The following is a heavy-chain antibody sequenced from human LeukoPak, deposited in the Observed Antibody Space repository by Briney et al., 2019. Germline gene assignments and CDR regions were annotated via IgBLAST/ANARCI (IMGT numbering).Heavy chain of an antibody. D-gene: IGHD6-13*01. Sequence: GGSLRLSCSASGFTFSSYAMHWVRQAPGKGLEYVSAISNGGTTHYADSAKGRFTISRDNSKNTLYLQMSSLRSEDTAVYYCARDQAAAGSDAFDIWGQGTTVSVSS. CDR3: ARDQAAAGSDAFDI. CDR2: ISNGGTT. CDR1: GFTFSSYA. J-gene: IGHJ3*02. V-gene: IGHV3-64D*09.